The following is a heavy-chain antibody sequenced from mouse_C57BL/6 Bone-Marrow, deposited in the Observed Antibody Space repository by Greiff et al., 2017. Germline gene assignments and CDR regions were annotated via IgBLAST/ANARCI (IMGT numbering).Heavy chain of an antibody. J-gene: IGHJ3*01. CDR2: IDPEYGDT. CDR1: GFTITDDY. Sequence: EVQLQQSGAELVRPGASVKLSCTASGFTITDDYMHWVKQRPEQGLEWIGWIDPEYGDTEYAPKFQGKATITVDPSSNTAYLQLSSLTSEDTAVYYCTRLYYGSTPFAYWGQGTLVTVSA. D-gene: IGHD1-1*01. V-gene: IGHV14-4*01. CDR3: TRLYYGSTPFAY.